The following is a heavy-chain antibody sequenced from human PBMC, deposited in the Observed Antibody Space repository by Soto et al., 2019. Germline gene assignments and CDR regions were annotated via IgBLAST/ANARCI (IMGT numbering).Heavy chain of an antibody. D-gene: IGHD1-1*01. J-gene: IGHJ4*02. CDR2: ISGSGGGT. CDR1: GFTVSSYA. Sequence: GGSLSLSCAASGFTVSSYAMSWVRQAPGKGLEWVSSISGSGGGTYYADSVKGRFTFSRDNSKNTLYLQMNSLRAEDTAVYYCAKFGMATTKRSPPYYIDYWGQGALVTVSS. CDR3: AKFGMATTKRSPPYYIDY. V-gene: IGHV3-23*01.